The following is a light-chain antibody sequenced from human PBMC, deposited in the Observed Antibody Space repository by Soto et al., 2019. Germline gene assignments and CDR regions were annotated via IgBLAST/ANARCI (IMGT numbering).Light chain of an antibody. J-gene: IGKJ5*01. CDR2: WAS. V-gene: IGKV4-1*01. CDR1: QSALYSSNNKNY. CDR3: QHYYGFPPP. Sequence: DIVMTQSPDSLAVSLGERATINCKSSQSALYSSNNKNYLAWYQQKPGQPPKLLIYWASTRESGVPDRFSGSGSGTDFTLTISSLQAEDVAVYYRQHYYGFPPPFGQGTRLEIK.